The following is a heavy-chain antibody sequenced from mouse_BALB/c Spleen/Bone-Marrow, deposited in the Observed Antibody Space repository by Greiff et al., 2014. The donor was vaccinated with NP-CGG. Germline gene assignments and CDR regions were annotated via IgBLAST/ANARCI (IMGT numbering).Heavy chain of an antibody. CDR3: VRVYLWYFDV. CDR2: IWAGGST. Sequence: VQGVESGPGLVAPSQSLSITCTVSGFSLTSYGVHWVRQPPGKGLEWLGVIWAGGSTNYNSALMSRLSISKDNSKSQVFLKMNSLQTDDAAMCYCVRVYLWYFDVWGAGTTVTVSS. J-gene: IGHJ1*01. CDR1: GFSLTSYG. D-gene: IGHD2-3*01. V-gene: IGHV2-9*02.